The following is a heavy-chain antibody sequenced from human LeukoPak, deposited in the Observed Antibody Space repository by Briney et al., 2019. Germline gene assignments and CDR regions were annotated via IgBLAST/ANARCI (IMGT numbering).Heavy chain of an antibody. CDR3: ARGRGSGDWYFDL. V-gene: IGHV1-3*01. CDR1: GYTFTSYG. J-gene: IGHJ2*01. D-gene: IGHD3-10*01. Sequence: GASVKVSCKASGYTFTSYGIHWLRQAPGQRLEWMGWINGDNGNTKYSQKFQDRVTISTDTSASAAYMELGSLRSEDTAVYYCARGRGSGDWYFDLWGRGTLVTVSS. CDR2: INGDNGNT.